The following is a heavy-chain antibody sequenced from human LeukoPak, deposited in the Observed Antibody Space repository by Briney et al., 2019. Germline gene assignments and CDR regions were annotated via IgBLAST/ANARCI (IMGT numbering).Heavy chain of an antibody. V-gene: IGHV1-69*13. CDR3: ARGRYYGSGSYYSYYYYYMDV. CDR1: GYTFKDYY. J-gene: IGHJ6*03. Sequence: ASVKVSCKASGYTFKDYYIHLVRQAPGQGLEWMGGIIPIFGTANYAQKFQGRVTITADESTSTAYMELSSLRSEDTAVYYCARGRYYGSGSYYSYYYYYMDVWGKGTTVTISS. CDR2: IIPIFGTA. D-gene: IGHD3-10*01.